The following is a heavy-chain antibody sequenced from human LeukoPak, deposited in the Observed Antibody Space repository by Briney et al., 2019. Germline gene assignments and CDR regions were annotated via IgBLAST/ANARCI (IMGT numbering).Heavy chain of an antibody. V-gene: IGHV3-23*01. CDR1: GFTFRNYG. Sequence: GGSLRLSCAASGFTFRNYGMSWVRQAPGKGLEWVSANSSSGDSTYYADSVKGRFTISRDNSKSTLDLQMSSLRAEDTAVYYCAKRWRSLLRGIDHWGQGTLVTVSS. J-gene: IGHJ4*02. D-gene: IGHD3-16*01. CDR2: NSSSGDST. CDR3: AKRWRSLLRGIDH.